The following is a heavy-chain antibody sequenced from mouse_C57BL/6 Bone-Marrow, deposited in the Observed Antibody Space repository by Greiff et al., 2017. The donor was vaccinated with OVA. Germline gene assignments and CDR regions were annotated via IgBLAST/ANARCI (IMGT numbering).Heavy chain of an antibody. CDR2: IYPRRGNT. Sequence: VQLVESGAELARPGASVKLSCKASGYTFTSYGISWVKQRTGQGLEWIGEIYPRRGNTYYNEKFKGKATLTADKSSSTAYMELRSLTSEDSAVYFCARPYYYGSSHWYFDVWGTGTTVTVSS. J-gene: IGHJ1*03. CDR1: GYTFTSYG. CDR3: ARPYYYGSSHWYFDV. D-gene: IGHD1-1*01. V-gene: IGHV1-81*01.